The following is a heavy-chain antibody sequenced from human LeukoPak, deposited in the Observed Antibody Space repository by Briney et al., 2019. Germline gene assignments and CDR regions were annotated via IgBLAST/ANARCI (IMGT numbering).Heavy chain of an antibody. CDR3: ARDMIVVVGAFDI. CDR2: IKQDGSEK. Sequence: GGSLRLSCVASGFSFNNYWMSWFRQAPGKGLEWVAKIKQDGSEKYYVDSVKGRFTISRDNAKNSLHLQMNSLRAEDTAVYYCARDMIVVVGAFDIWGQGTMVTVSS. J-gene: IGHJ3*02. V-gene: IGHV3-7*01. D-gene: IGHD3-22*01. CDR1: GFSFNNYW.